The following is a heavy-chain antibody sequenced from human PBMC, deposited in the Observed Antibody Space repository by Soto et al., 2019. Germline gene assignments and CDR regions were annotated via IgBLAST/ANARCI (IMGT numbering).Heavy chain of an antibody. CDR3: VKDRDRPFLLRLGELSPFDP. V-gene: IGHV3-30*18. Sequence: QVQLVESGGGVVQPGRSLRLSCAASGFTFSSYGMHWVRQAPGKGLEWVAVISYDGSNKYYADSVKGRFTISRDNSKNTLYLQMNSLRAEDTAVYYCVKDRDRPFLLRLGELSPFDPWGQGTLVTVSS. CDR1: GFTFSSYG. CDR2: ISYDGSNK. D-gene: IGHD3-16*02. J-gene: IGHJ5*02.